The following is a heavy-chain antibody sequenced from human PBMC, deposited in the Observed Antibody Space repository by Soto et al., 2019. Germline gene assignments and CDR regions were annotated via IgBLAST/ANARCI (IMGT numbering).Heavy chain of an antibody. Sequence: PGGSLRLSCAASGFTFRNLWMTWIRRAPGKGLEWVGTIANEADGGTTDYPTPVAGRFIISRDDSKKTLYLHMNSLQIEDTALYYCTTGENWGRGTLVTVSS. V-gene: IGHV3-15*04. J-gene: IGHJ4*02. CDR3: TTGEN. CDR1: GFTFRNLW. CDR2: IANEADGGTT. D-gene: IGHD3-16*01.